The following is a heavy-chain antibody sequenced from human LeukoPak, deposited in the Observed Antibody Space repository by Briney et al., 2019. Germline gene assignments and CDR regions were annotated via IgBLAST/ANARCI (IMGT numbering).Heavy chain of an antibody. J-gene: IGHJ4*02. CDR1: GYTFTVYF. Sequence: GASMKVSCKASGYTFTVYFIHWVRQAPGQGLEWMGRINPNSGATDYAQKFQGRVTMTRDTSISTAYMELSSLKSDDTAVYHCAKIGSSHDFDYWGQGTLITVSS. V-gene: IGHV1-2*06. D-gene: IGHD1-26*01. CDR2: INPNSGAT. CDR3: AKIGSSHDFDY.